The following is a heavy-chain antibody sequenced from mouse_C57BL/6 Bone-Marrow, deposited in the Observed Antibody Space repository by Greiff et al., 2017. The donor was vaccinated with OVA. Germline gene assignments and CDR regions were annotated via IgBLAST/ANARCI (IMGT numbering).Heavy chain of an antibody. CDR3: ARRGHYGSSYFDY. J-gene: IGHJ2*01. V-gene: IGHV1-76*01. CDR1: GYTFTDYY. Sequence: VQLQQSGAELVRPGASVKLSCKASGYTFTDYYINWVKQRPGQGLEWIARIYPGSGNTYYNEKFKGKATLTAEKSSSTAYMQLSSLTSEDSAVYFCARRGHYGSSYFDYWGKGTTLTVSS. D-gene: IGHD1-1*01. CDR2: IYPGSGNT.